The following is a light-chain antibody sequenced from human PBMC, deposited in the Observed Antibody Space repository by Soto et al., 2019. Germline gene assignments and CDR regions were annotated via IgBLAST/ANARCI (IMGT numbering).Light chain of an antibody. CDR1: SSDVGGYNY. CDR2: DVS. Sequence: QSALTQPASVSGSPGHSITISCSGTSSDVGGYNYVSWYQQHPGKAPKLMIYDVSNRPSGVSNRFSGSKSGNTASLTISGLQAEDEADYYCSSYISTSTLNVFGPGTKLTVL. V-gene: IGLV2-14*03. J-gene: IGLJ1*01. CDR3: SSYISTSTLNV.